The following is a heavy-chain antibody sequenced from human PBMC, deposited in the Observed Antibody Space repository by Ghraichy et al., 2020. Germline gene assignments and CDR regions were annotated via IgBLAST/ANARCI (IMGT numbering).Heavy chain of an antibody. V-gene: IGHV4-39*01. J-gene: IGHJ3*02. D-gene: IGHD5-12*01. CDR3: ARRVRIVATIIEITGRPEDAFDI. CDR1: GGSISSSSYY. CDR2: IYYSGST. Sequence: GSLRLSCTVSGGSISSSSYYWGWIRQPPGKGLEWIGSIYYSGSTYYNPSLKSRVTISVDTSKNQFSLKLSSVTAADTAVYYCARRVRIVATIIEITGRPEDAFDIWGQGTMVTVSS.